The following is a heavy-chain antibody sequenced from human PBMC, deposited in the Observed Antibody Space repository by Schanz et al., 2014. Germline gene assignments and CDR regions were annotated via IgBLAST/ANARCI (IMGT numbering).Heavy chain of an antibody. CDR2: ISYDGSNK. D-gene: IGHD6-19*01. CDR1: GFTFSSYS. V-gene: IGHV3-30*03. J-gene: IGHJ4*02. Sequence: VQLVESGGGLVKPGGSLRLSCAASGFTFSSYSMNWVRQAPGKGLEWVAVISYDGSNKYYADSVKGRFTISRDNSKNSLYLQMNRLRAEDTALYSCAIIGVMGAVAGTRADYWGQGTLXTVSS. CDR3: AIIGVMGAVAGTRADY.